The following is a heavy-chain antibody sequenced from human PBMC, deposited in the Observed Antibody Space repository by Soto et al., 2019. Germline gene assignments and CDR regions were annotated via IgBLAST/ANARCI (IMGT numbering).Heavy chain of an antibody. V-gene: IGHV3-33*01. D-gene: IGHD1-26*01. CDR3: ASAAGAYDN. CDR1: GLTFSSYG. CDR2: IWSDGSNK. J-gene: IGHJ4*02. Sequence: QVQLVESGGGVVQPGRSLRLSCAASGLTFSSYGMHWVRQAPGKGLEWVAVIWSDGSNKYYADSVKGRFTISRDNSKNTLYLQMNSLRVEGTAVYYCASAAGAYDNWGQGALVTVSS.